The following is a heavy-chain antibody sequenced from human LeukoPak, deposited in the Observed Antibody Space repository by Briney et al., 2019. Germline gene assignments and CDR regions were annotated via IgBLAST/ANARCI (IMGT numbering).Heavy chain of an antibody. CDR1: GYTYTSYD. CDR2: MNPNSGNT. V-gene: IGHV1-8*01. CDR3: ARSVSGYSGYRWEY. Sequence: GASVKVSCKASGYTYTSYDINWVRQATGQGLEWMGWMNPNSGNTGYAQKFQGRVTMTRNTSISTAYMELSSLRSEDTAVYYYARSVSGYSGYRWEYWGQGTLVTVSS. J-gene: IGHJ4*02. D-gene: IGHD5-12*01.